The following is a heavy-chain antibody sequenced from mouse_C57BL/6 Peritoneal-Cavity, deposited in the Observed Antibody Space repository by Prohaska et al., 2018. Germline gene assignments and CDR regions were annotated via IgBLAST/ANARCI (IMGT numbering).Heavy chain of an antibody. CDR1: GYTFTSYW. CDR2: IDPNSGGT. D-gene: IGHD2-3*01. Sequence: QVQLQQPGAELVKPGASVKLSCKASGYTFTSYWMHWVKQRPGRGLEWIGRIDPNSGGTKYNAKFQSKATLTVDKPSSTAYMQLSSLTSEDSAVYYCARGGEGWFGDFQFAYWGQGTLVTVSA. J-gene: IGHJ3*01. V-gene: IGHV1-72*01. CDR3: ARGGEGWFGDFQFAY.